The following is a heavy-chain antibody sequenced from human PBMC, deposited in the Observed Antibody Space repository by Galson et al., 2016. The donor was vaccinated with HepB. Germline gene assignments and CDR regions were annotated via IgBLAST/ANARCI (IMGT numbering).Heavy chain of an antibody. Sequence: SVKVSCKASGYTFTGHYMHWVRQAPGQGLEWMGWIDPNSGGTKYAQKFQGRVTMARDMIINTAYMELNRLTSDDTAVYYCARDHRRGGYCRGGTCYTLDYWGPGTLVTVSS. CDR2: IDPNSGGT. V-gene: IGHV1-2*02. CDR3: ARDHRRGGYCRGGTCYTLDY. J-gene: IGHJ4*02. D-gene: IGHD2-15*01. CDR1: GYTFTGHY.